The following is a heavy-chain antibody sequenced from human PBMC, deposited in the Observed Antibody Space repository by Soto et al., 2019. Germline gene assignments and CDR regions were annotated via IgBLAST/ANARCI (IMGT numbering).Heavy chain of an antibody. D-gene: IGHD4-17*01. CDR2: IYYSGST. V-gene: IGHV4-39*01. CDR1: GGSISSSSYY. CDR3: ARQSLATVTTLNWFDP. J-gene: IGHJ5*02. Sequence: SETLSLTCTVSGGSISSSSYYWGWIRQPPGKGLEWIGSIYYSGSTYYNPSLKSRVTISVDTSKNQFSLKLSSVTAADTAVYYCARQSLATVTTLNWFDPWGQGTLVTVSS.